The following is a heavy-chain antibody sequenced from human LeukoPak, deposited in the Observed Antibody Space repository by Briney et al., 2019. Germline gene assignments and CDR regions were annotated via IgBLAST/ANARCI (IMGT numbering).Heavy chain of an antibody. CDR2: ISGDGKDR. V-gene: IGHV3-23*01. CDR1: GFTFSSYG. Sequence: GGSLRLSCAASGFTFSSYGMSWVRQAPGKGLQWVSAISGDGKDRDYPDSVKGRFTISRDNSKNTLYLQMDSLRAEDTAVYYCARVSGYDWESFYDYWGQGTLVTVSS. J-gene: IGHJ4*02. D-gene: IGHD5-12*01. CDR3: ARVSGYDWESFYDY.